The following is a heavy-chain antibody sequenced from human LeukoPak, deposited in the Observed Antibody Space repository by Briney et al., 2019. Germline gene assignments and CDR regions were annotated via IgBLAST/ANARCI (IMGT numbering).Heavy chain of an antibody. CDR1: GYSISSGYY. CDR2: IYHSGST. D-gene: IGHD3-9*01. CDR3: ARDQSALTGYYRY. V-gene: IGHV4-38-2*02. Sequence: SETLSLTCTVSGYSISSGYYWGWIRQPPGKGLEWIGSIYHSGSTYYNPSLKSRATISVDTSKNQFSLKLSSVTAADTAVYYCARDQSALTGYYRYWGQGTLVTVSS. J-gene: IGHJ4*02.